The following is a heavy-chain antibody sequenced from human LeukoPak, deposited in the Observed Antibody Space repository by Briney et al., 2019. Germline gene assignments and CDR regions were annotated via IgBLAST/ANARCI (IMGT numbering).Heavy chain of an antibody. CDR3: ARVKLSSGYSLPDY. V-gene: IGHV3-7*01. Sequence: GGSLRLSCAASGFTFSCYWMSWVRQAPGKGLEWVANIKQDGSEKYYVDSVKGRFTISRDNAKNSLYLQMNSLRAEDTAVYYCARVKLSSGYSLPDYWGQGTLVTVSS. CDR2: IKQDGSEK. J-gene: IGHJ4*02. D-gene: IGHD3-22*01. CDR1: GFTFSCYW.